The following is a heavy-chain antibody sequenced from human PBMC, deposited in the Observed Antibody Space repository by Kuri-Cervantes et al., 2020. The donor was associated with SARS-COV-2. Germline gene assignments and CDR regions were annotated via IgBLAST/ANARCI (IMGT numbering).Heavy chain of an antibody. CDR2: VRGKANNYAT. CDR1: GYSISSGYY. V-gene: IGHV3-73*01. Sequence: GESLKISCTVSGYSISSGYYWGWIRQPPGKGLEWVGRVRGKANNYATAYAASVKGRFTISRDDLKNMAYLQMNSLKTEDTAVYYCTTLIDYWGQGALVTVSS. J-gene: IGHJ4*02. CDR3: TTLIDY.